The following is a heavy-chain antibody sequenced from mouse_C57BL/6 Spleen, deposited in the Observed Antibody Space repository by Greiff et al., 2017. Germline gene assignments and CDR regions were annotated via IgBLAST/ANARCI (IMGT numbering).Heavy chain of an antibody. J-gene: IGHJ1*03. V-gene: IGHV3-6*01. Sequence: EVKLQESGPGLVKPSQSLSLTCSVTGYSITSGYYWNWIRQFPGNKLEWMGYISYDGSNNYNPSLKNRISITRDTSKNQFFLKLNSVTTEDTATYYCARYYDYDEGYFDVWGTGTTVTVSS. CDR3: ARYYDYDEGYFDV. CDR2: ISYDGSN. CDR1: GYSITSGYY. D-gene: IGHD2-4*01.